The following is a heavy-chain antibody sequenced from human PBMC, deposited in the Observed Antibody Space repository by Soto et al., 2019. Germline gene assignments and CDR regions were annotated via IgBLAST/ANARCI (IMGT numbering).Heavy chain of an antibody. D-gene: IGHD3-22*01. CDR2: IWYDGSNK. J-gene: IGHJ4*02. CDR3: ARDPVPYDSSGYYPDY. Sequence: PGGSLRLSCAASGFTFGSYGVHWVRQAPGKGLEWVAVIWYDGSNKYYADSVKGRFTISRDNSKNTLYLQMNSLRAEDTAVYYCARDPVPYDSSGYYPDYWGQGTLVTVSS. CDR1: GFTFGSYG. V-gene: IGHV3-33*01.